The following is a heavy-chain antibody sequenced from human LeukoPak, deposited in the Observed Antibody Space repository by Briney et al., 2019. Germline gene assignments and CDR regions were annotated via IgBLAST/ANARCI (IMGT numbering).Heavy chain of an antibody. CDR1: GFTFSSYV. D-gene: IGHD2-8*02. CDR2: IFPSGGEI. V-gene: IGHV3-23*01. CDR3: ATYRQVLLPFES. Sequence: GGSLRLSCAASGFTFSSYVMSWVRQPPGKWLEWVSSIFPSGGEIHYADSVRGRFTISRDNSKSTLSLQMNSLRAEDTAIYYCATYRQVLLPFESWGQGTLVTVSS. J-gene: IGHJ4*02.